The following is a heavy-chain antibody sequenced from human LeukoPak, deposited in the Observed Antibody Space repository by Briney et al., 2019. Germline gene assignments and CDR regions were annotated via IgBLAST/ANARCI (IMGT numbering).Heavy chain of an antibody. CDR1: GFTFSSYA. J-gene: IGHJ4*02. CDR2: ISGSGGST. D-gene: IGHD2-15*01. CDR3: AKGNTIVVVVAAIHY. Sequence: GGSLRLSCAASGFTFSSYAMSWVRQAPGKGLEWVSAISGSGGSTYYADSVKGRFTIFRDNSKNTLYLQMNSLRAEDTAVYYCAKGNTIVVVVAAIHYWGQGTLVTVSS. V-gene: IGHV3-23*01.